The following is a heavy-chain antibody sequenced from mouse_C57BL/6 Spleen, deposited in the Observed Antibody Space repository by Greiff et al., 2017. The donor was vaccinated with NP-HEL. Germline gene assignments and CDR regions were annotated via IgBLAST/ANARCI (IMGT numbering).Heavy chain of an antibody. CDR2: INPGSGGT. D-gene: IGHD1-1*01. CDR3: ARWETYYYGSSYEGFAY. CDR1: GYAFTNYL. V-gene: IGHV1-54*01. Sequence: QDQLQQSGAELVRPGTSVKVSCKASGYAFTNYLIEWVKQRPGQGLEWIGVINPGSGGTNYNEKFKGKATLTADKSSSTAYMQLSSLTSEDSAVYFCARWETYYYGSSYEGFAYWGQGTLVTVSA. J-gene: IGHJ3*01.